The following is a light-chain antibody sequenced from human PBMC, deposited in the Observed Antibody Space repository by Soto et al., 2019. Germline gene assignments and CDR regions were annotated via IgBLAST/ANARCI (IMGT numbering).Light chain of an antibody. CDR3: QQYNNWPPWT. Sequence: EIVMPQSPATLSVSPGESSPLSRRASQSVSTNLAWYQQKPGQGPRLLIFGASTRAIGIPARFSGSGSGTDFTLTIRRLEPEDLAVYYCQQYNNWPPWTFGQGNKVDIK. J-gene: IGKJ1*01. V-gene: IGKV3-15*01. CDR1: QSVSTN. CDR2: GAS.